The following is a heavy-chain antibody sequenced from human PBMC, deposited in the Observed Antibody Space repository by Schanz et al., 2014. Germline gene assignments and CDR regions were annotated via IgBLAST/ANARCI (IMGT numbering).Heavy chain of an antibody. CDR2: ISGSSNHK. J-gene: IGHJ3*02. D-gene: IGHD2-2*01. CDR3: ASARNRYGRSTSCVPGAFDI. Sequence: QVYLVESGGDLVKPGGSLRLSCAASGFTFSDYYMGWIRQAPGKGLEWVSHISGSSNHKNYADSVKGRFSISRDNGETSVYLQINSLRVKDTDVSFCASARNRYGRSTSCVPGAFDIWGQGTLVTVSS. V-gene: IGHV3-11*05. CDR1: GFTFSDYY.